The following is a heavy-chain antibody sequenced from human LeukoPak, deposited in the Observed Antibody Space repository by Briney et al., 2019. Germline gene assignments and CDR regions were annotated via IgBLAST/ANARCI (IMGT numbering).Heavy chain of an antibody. J-gene: IGHJ4*02. CDR1: GFTFSSCA. Sequence: GGSLRLSCAASGFTFSSCAMYWVRQAPGKGLEWVAIISYDGTYNYYADSVKGRFTISRDNSHSTLHLQMNSLRAEDTAVYYCARRRIGVLRGVTGPPGYWGQGTLVTVSS. D-gene: IGHD3-10*01. CDR3: ARRRIGVLRGVTGPPGY. CDR2: ISYDGTYN. V-gene: IGHV3-30*04.